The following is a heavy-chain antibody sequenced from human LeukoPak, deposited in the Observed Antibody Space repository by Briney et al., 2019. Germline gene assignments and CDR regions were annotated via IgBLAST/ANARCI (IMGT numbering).Heavy chain of an antibody. D-gene: IGHD3-10*01. V-gene: IGHV3-11*01. CDR3: ARDAYGSGFGDYFDY. J-gene: IGHJ4*02. CDR2: ISSSGDTI. Sequence: GRSLRLSCAASGFTFSDYYMTWIRQAPGKGLEWVAYISSSGDTIYYAGSVKGRFTISRDNAKNSLYPQMNSLRVEDTAVYYCARDAYGSGFGDYFDYWGQGTLVTVSS. CDR1: GFTFSDYY.